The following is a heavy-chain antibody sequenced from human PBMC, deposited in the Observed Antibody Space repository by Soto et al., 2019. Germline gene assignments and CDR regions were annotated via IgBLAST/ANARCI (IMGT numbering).Heavy chain of an antibody. Sequence: EVQLLESGGGLVQPGGSLTLSCTASGIIFSTFAMSWVRQAPGKGLEWVSGITGSGGSTNYADSVKGRFTISRDNSKNTVYLEMNNLRAEDTAMYYCAKGGSGNYLTYYYYYGMDVWGQGTTVTVSS. V-gene: IGHV3-23*01. CDR2: ITGSGGST. D-gene: IGHD3-22*01. J-gene: IGHJ6*02. CDR3: AKGGSGNYLTYYYYYGMDV. CDR1: GIIFSTFA.